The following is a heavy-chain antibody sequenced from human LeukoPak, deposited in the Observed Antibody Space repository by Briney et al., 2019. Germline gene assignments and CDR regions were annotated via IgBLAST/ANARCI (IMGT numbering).Heavy chain of an antibody. Sequence: GGSLRLSCAASGFTVSTTYMSWVRQAPGKGLECISIIYSGVTYYADFVKGRFTVSRDNSKNTLYLQMTNLRAEDTAVYYCARAPPSWYHFDYWGQGTLVTVSS. D-gene: IGHD6-13*01. CDR1: GFTVSTTY. J-gene: IGHJ4*02. CDR3: ARAPPSWYHFDY. CDR2: IYSGVT. V-gene: IGHV3-66*01.